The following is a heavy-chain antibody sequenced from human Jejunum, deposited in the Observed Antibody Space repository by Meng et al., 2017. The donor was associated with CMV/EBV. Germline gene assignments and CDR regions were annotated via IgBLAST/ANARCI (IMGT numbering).Heavy chain of an antibody. CDR3: ARVGGGYANYYFDF. CDR1: GFTFRRYW. J-gene: IGHJ4*02. Sequence: SGFTFRRYWMDWVRQVPGKGLVWVSRINSDGSSTSYADSVKGRFTISRDNAKNTLYLQMGSLRAEDTAVYYCARVGGGYANYYFDFWGQGTLVTVSS. D-gene: IGHD5-12*01. CDR2: INSDGSST. V-gene: IGHV3-74*01.